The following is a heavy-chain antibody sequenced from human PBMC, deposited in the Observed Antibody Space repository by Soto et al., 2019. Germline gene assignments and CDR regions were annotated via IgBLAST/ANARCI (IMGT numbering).Heavy chain of an antibody. CDR3: ARGLIVDFCSGSQNNWFDP. Sequence: ASETLSVTCSVAGVSISSYYLILIRQPPGKGLEWIGYIYYSGSTNYNPSLKSRVTISVDTSKNQFSLKLSSVTAADTAVYYCARGLIVDFCSGSQNNWFDPWGQGTLVTVSS. V-gene: IGHV4-59*01. CDR2: IYYSGST. CDR1: GVSISSYY. J-gene: IGHJ5*02. D-gene: IGHD3-3*01.